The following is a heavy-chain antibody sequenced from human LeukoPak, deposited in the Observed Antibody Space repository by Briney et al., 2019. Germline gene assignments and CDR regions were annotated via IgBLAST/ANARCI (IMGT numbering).Heavy chain of an antibody. CDR3: ARDTGCSFDI. J-gene: IGHJ2*01. CDR1: GFAFCGYR. D-gene: IGHD2-21*01. V-gene: IGHV3-74*01. Sequence: GGSLILACAASGFAFCGYRRHWVPQPPGKVLVWVSRITCDGNSTTYAHSEKDRFRSPRHNPKHTVDLQMISLRAGDTAVCDCARDTGCSFDIWGRGTLVTVSS. CDR2: ITCDGNST.